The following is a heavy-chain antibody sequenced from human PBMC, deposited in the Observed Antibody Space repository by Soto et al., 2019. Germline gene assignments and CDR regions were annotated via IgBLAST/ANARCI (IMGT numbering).Heavy chain of an antibody. CDR3: AKGHEQWLVLDY. CDR2: ISYDGSNK. V-gene: IGHV3-30*18. D-gene: IGHD6-19*01. CDR1: GFTFSSYG. Sequence: QVQLVESGGGVVQPGRSLRLSCAASGFTFSSYGMHWVRQAPGKGLEWVAVISYDGSNKYYADSVKGRFTISRDNSKKTLYLQMNSLRAEDTAVYYCAKGHEQWLVLDYWGQGTMDTVSS. J-gene: IGHJ4*01.